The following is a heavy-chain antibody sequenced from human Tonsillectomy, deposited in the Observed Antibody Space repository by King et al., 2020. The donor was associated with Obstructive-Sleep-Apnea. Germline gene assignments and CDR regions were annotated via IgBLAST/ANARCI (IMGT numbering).Heavy chain of an antibody. CDR2: ISSSGYTR. J-gene: IGHJ6*02. Sequence: VKLVESGGGLVKPGGSLRLSCAASGYTFSDYYMNWIRQAPGKGLEWVSYISSSGYTRYYADSVKGRFTISRDNAKNSLYLQINSLRAEDTAVYYCARVDGSDYYYYGMDLWGPGTTVTVSS. CDR1: GYTFSDYY. D-gene: IGHD3-10*01. CDR3: ARVDGSDYYYYGMDL. V-gene: IGHV3-11*01.